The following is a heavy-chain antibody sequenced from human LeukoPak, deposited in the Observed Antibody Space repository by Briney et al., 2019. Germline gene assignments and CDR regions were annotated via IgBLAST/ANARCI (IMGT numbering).Heavy chain of an antibody. V-gene: IGHV3-48*03. Sequence: GGSLRLSCAASGFTFSSYEMNWVRQAPGKGLEWVSYICRNGSTIYYADSVKGRFTISRDKAKNSLYLQMNSLRAEDTAVYYCARENHSYRSGWYRYFDYWGQGTLVTVSS. CDR1: GFTFSSYE. CDR3: ARENHSYRSGWYRYFDY. D-gene: IGHD6-19*01. J-gene: IGHJ4*02. CDR2: ICRNGSTI.